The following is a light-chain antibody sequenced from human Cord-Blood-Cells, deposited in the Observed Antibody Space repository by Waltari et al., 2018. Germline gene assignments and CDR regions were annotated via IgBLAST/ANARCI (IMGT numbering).Light chain of an antibody. J-gene: IGKJ3*01. CDR3: QQYYSTPQT. V-gene: IGKV4-1*01. CDR2: WAS. Sequence: DLVMTQTPDPLALPLCERATITCKSSQSVLYSSNNKNYLAWYQQKPGQPPKLLIYWASTRESGVPDRFSGSGSGTDFTLTISSLQAEDVAVYYCQQYYSTPQTFGPGTKVDIK. CDR1: QSVLYSSNNKNY.